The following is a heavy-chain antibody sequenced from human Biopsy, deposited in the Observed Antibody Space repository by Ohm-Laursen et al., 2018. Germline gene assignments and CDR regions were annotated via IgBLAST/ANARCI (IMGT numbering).Heavy chain of an antibody. CDR2: ISSTSNHI. CDR1: EFAFSDYS. CDR3: AKDDYDRVSSGYYFDY. V-gene: IGHV3-21*04. D-gene: IGHD3-10*02. Sequence: GSLRLSCAASEFAFSDYSMNWVRQAPGKGLEWVASISSTSNHIHYVDSVWGRFTISRDNAENSLYLEMNSLRVEDTAVYYCAKDDYDRVSSGYYFDYWGQGTLVSVSS. J-gene: IGHJ4*02.